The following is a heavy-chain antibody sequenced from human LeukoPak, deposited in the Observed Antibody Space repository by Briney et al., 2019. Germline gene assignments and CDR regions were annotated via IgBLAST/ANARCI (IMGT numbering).Heavy chain of an antibody. V-gene: IGHV3-21*01. D-gene: IGHD3-9*01. CDR1: GFTFSSYS. CDR3: ARDYYDILTGYEGAFDI. Sequence: GGSLRLSCAASGFTFSSYSMNWVRQAPGKGLEWVSSISSSSSYIYYADSVKGRFTISRDNAKNSLYLQMNSLRAEDTAVYYCARDYYDILTGYEGAFDIWGQGTMGTVSS. CDR2: ISSSSSYI. J-gene: IGHJ3*02.